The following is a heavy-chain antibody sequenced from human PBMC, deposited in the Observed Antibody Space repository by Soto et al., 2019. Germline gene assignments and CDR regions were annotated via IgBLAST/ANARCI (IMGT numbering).Heavy chain of an antibody. CDR2: LSGSGGST. Sequence: GGSLRLSCAASGFTFSSYAMNWVRQAPGKGLEWVSGLSGSGGSTKYAGSVQGRFTISRDNSKSTLYVQMNNLRAEDTAVYYCAKGSYYDFWSGYSYYFDSWGQGTLVTVSS. CDR1: GFTFSSYA. V-gene: IGHV3-23*01. CDR3: AKGSYYDFWSGYSYYFDS. D-gene: IGHD3-3*01. J-gene: IGHJ4*02.